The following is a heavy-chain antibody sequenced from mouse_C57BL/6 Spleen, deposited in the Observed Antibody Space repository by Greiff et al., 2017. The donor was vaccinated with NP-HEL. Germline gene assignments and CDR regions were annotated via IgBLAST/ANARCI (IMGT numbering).Heavy chain of an antibody. CDR2: INYDGSST. V-gene: IGHV5-16*01. J-gene: IGHJ1*03. Sequence: EVKLVESEGGLVQPGSSMKLSCTASGFTFSDYYMAWVRQVPEKGLEWVANINYDGSSTYYLDSLKSRFIISRDNAKNILYLQMSSLKSEDTATYYCARADDYDWYFDVWGTGTTVTVSS. CDR3: ARADDYDWYFDV. CDR1: GFTFSDYY. D-gene: IGHD2-4*01.